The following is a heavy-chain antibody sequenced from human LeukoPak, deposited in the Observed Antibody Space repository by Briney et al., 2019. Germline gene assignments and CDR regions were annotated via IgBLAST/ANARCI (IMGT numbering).Heavy chain of an antibody. J-gene: IGHJ5*02. Sequence: QPGGSLRLSCEASGFTFSTYWMHWVRQAPGKGLVWVSRINRDGSSSNYADSVKGRFTISRDNAKNMLYLEMNSLRAEDTAVYYCALLHSESNFVGPWGQGTLVTVSS. CDR3: ALLHSESNFVGP. D-gene: IGHD1-26*01. V-gene: IGHV3-74*01. CDR2: INRDGSSS. CDR1: GFTFSTYW.